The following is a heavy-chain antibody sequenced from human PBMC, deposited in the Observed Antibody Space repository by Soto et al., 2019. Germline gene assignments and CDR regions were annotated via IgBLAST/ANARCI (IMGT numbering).Heavy chain of an antibody. CDR1: GGSISSGGYS. CDR3: ARDVLSSGWYYYPSHWFDP. D-gene: IGHD6-19*01. Sequence: PSETLSLTCAVSGGSISSGGYSWSWIRQPPGKGLEWIGYIYHSGSTYYNPSLKSRVTISVDTSKNQFSLKLSSVTAADTAVYYCARDVLSSGWYYYPSHWFDPWGQGTLVTVSS. V-gene: IGHV4-30-2*01. J-gene: IGHJ5*02. CDR2: IYHSGST.